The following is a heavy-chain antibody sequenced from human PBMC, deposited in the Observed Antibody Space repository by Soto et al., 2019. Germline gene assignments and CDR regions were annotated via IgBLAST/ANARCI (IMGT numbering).Heavy chain of an antibody. CDR3: ELYNVDTSCDP. V-gene: IGHV2-5*02. D-gene: IGHD2-2*01. CDR1: GFSLSTSGVG. J-gene: IGHJ5*02. CDR2: IYWDDDK. Sequence: SGPTLVNPTQTLTLTCTFSGFSLSTSGVGVGWIRQPPGKALEWLALIYWDDDKRYSPSLKSRLTITKDTSKNQVVLTMTNMDPVDTAKYYCELYNVDTSCDPWGQGTLVTVSS.